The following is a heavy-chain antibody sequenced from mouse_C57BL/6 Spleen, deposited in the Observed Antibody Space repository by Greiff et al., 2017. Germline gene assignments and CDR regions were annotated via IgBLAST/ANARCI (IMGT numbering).Heavy chain of an antibody. D-gene: IGHD2-4*01. J-gene: IGHJ1*03. V-gene: IGHV1-53*01. CDR2: INPSNGGT. CDR1: GYTFTSYW. Sequence: QVQLQQPGTELVKPGASVKLSCKASGYTFTSYWMHWVKQRPGQGLEWIGNINPSNGGTNYNEKFKSKATLTVDKSSSTAYMQLISLTSEDSAVYYCAREAGDYSSYWYFDVWGTGTTVTVSS. CDR3: AREAGDYSSYWYFDV.